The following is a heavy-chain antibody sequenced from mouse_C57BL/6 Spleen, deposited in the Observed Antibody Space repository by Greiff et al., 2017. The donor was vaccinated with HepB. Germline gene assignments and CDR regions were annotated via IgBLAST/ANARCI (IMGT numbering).Heavy chain of an antibody. CDR2: INPSNGGT. D-gene: IGHD2-1*01. V-gene: IGHV1-53*01. Sequence: QVQLQQPGTELVKPGASVKLSCKASGYTFTSYWMHWVRQRPGQGLEWIGNINPSNGGTNYNEKFKSKATLTVDKSSSTAYMQLSSLTSEDAAVYCCAGSGDYGNYWYFDVWGQGTSVTVSS. CDR3: AGSGDYGNYWYFDV. J-gene: IGHJ1*01. CDR1: GYTFTSYW.